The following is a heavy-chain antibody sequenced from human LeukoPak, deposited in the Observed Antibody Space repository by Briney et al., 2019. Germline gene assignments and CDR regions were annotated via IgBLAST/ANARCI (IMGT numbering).Heavy chain of an antibody. D-gene: IGHD3-10*01. V-gene: IGHV4-34*01. J-gene: IGHJ6*02. CDR2: INHSGST. CDR1: GGSFSGYY. Sequence: SETLSLTCAVYGGSFSGYYWSWIRQPPGKGLEWIGEINHSGSTNYNPSLKSRVTISVDTSKNQFSLKLSSVTAADTAVYYCARDIGSGAVGYGMDVWGQGTTVTVSS. CDR3: ARDIGSGAVGYGMDV.